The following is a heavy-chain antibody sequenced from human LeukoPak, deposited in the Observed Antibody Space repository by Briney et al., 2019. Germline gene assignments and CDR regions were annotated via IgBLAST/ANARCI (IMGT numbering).Heavy chain of an antibody. CDR1: GFTFSSYG. Sequence: TGGSLRLSCAASGFTFSSYGMSWVRQAPGKGLEWVSAISGSGGSTYYADSVKGRFTISRDNAKNTLYLQMNSLRAEDTAVYYCAKGRGCGGDCMGDFDYWGQGTLVTVSS. V-gene: IGHV3-23*01. J-gene: IGHJ4*02. D-gene: IGHD2-21*02. CDR3: AKGRGCGGDCMGDFDY. CDR2: ISGSGGST.